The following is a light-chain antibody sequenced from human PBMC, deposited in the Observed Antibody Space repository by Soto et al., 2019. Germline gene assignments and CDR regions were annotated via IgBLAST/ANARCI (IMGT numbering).Light chain of an antibody. CDR2: AAS. CDR1: QGISSY. CDR3: QQFYSYPRT. J-gene: IGKJ1*01. V-gene: IGKV1-8*01. Sequence: RMTQSPSSLSASTGDRVTITCRASQGISSYLAWYQQKPGTAPKLLIYAASTLQSGVPSRFSGSGSGTDFTLTISCLQSEDFATYYCQQFYSYPRTFGQGTKVDIK.